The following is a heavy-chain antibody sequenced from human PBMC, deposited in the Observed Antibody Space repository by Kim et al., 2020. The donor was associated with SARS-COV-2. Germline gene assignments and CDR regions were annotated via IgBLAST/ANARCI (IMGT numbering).Heavy chain of an antibody. CDR3: ARDFHVSSIGDAFNI. Sequence: GGSLRLSCAASGFSFSNYAMSWVRQTPGTGLEWVSTIGDSGGSTVYADPVKGRFTVSRDNSKSTLYLEMKSLRSEDTALYYCARDFHVSSIGDAFNIWGQGTMVTVSA. CDR2: IGDSGGST. J-gene: IGHJ3*02. V-gene: IGHV3-23*01. D-gene: IGHD3-10*02. CDR1: GFSFSNYA.